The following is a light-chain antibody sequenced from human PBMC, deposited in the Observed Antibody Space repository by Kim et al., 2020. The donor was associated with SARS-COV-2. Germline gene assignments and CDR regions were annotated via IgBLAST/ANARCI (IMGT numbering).Light chain of an antibody. CDR1: SSDVGGYKY. V-gene: IGLV2-14*03. J-gene: IGLJ2*01. CDR3: SSYTSGSAL. CDR2: DVS. Sequence: PGQSITISCTGTSSDVGGYKYVSWYQQHPDKAPKLLIYDVSDRPSGVSNRFSGSKSGNTASLTISGLQAEDEADYYCSSYTSGSALFGGGTQLTVL.